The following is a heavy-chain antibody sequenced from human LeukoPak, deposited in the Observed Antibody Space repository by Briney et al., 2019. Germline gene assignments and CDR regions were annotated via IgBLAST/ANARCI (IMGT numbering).Heavy chain of an antibody. CDR1: GDSISSYF. J-gene: IGHJ4*02. D-gene: IGHD3-3*02. Sequence: SETLSLTCSVSGDSISSYFWAWIRQPPGKGLEWIGYVCYNGTTNYNPSLRNRVAISIDTSKNQFSLKQNSATAADTAVYYCARGHFLNYLIDYWGQGTLVTVSS. CDR2: VCYNGTT. CDR3: ARGHFLNYLIDY. V-gene: IGHV4-59*01.